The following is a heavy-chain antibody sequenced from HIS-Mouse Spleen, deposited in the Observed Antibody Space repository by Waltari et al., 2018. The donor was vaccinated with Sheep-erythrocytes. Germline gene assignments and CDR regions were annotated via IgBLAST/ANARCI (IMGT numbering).Heavy chain of an antibody. CDR3: ARVASGATFDY. J-gene: IGHJ4*02. Sequence: EVQLVESGGGLVKPGGSLRPSCAASGVTFSSYSMHWVRQAPGKGLEWVSSISSSSSYISYADSVKGRFTISRDNAKNSLYLQMNSLRAEDTAVYYCARVASGATFDYWGQGTLVTVSS. CDR1: GVTFSSYS. CDR2: ISSSSSYI. D-gene: IGHD1-26*01. V-gene: IGHV3-21*01.